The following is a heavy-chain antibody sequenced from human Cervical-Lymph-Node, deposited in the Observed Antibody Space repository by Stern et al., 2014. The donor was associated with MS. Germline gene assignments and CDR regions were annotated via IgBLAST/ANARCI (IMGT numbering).Heavy chain of an antibody. J-gene: IGHJ3*02. Sequence: QVQLVQSGAGVKGPGASLKVSCTASGGTFSSLAINWVRQAPGQELEWMAGVIPINGSTNYSPKFQSRVTISTDDDTKTVYLELSSLRSEDTAVYFCARDRRDAHTYAFDNWGQGTLVTVSS. CDR1: GGTFSSLA. CDR3: ARDRRDAHTYAFDN. V-gene: IGHV1-69*01. CDR2: VIPINGST. D-gene: IGHD5-24*01.